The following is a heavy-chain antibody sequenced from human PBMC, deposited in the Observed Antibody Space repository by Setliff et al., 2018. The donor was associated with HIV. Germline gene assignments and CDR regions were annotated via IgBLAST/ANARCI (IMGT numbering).Heavy chain of an antibody. Sequence: SETLSLTCGVYGVSFSDYFWSWIRQPPGKGLEWIGEINHSGSTNYNPSLKSRVTISIDKSKNQFSLRLSSVIAADTAVYYCASNVGSGSYFDCWGLGTLVTVSS. V-gene: IGHV4-34*01. CDR2: INHSGST. D-gene: IGHD3-10*01. CDR3: ASNVGSGSYFDC. J-gene: IGHJ4*02. CDR1: GVSFSDYF.